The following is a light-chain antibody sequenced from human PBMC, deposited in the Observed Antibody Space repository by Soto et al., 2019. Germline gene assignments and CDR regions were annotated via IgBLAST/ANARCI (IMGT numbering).Light chain of an antibody. V-gene: IGKV1-5*03. CDR2: KAS. CDR3: QQYNNYLT. CDR1: QSVSNW. J-gene: IGKJ1*01. Sequence: DIQMTQSPSTLSASVGDRVTISCRASQSVSNWFAWYQQKPGKAPNLLIYKASSSKNGVPSRFSGGGSGTEFTLTISSLQPDDFATYYCQQYNNYLTFGQGTKVDIK.